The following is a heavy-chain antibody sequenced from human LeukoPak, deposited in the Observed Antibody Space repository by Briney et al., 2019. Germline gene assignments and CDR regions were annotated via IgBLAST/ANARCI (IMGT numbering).Heavy chain of an antibody. CDR1: RFTFSSYW. V-gene: IGHV3-74*01. CDR3: ARTIGSNNAFDI. CDR2: INSDGSST. D-gene: IGHD1-26*01. J-gene: IGHJ3*02. Sequence: PGGSLRLSCAASRFTFSSYWMHWLRQAPGKGLVWVSRINSDGSSTTYADSVKGRFTISRDNAKNTLYLQMNSLRAEDTAVYYCARTIGSNNAFDIWGQGTMVTVSS.